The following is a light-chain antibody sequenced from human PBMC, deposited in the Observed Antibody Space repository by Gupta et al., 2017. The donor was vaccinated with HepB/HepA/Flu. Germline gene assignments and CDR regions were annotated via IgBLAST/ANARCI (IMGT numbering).Light chain of an antibody. V-gene: IGLV2-14*03. CDR3: SSYTSSSTPWV. CDR2: DVS. Sequence: SITISCTGTSSDVGGYNYVSWYQQHPGKAPTLMIYDVSNRPSGVSNRFSGSKSGNTASLTISGLQAEDEADYYCSSYTSSSTPWVFGGGTKLTVL. CDR1: SSDVGGYNY. J-gene: IGLJ3*02.